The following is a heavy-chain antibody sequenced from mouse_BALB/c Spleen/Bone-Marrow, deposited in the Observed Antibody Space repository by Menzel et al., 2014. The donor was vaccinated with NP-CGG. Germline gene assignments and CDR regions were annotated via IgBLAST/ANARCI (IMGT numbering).Heavy chain of an antibody. J-gene: IGHJ4*01. Sequence: DVMLVESGGGLVKPGGSLKLSCAASGFAFSSYDMSWVRQTPEERLEWVAYISSGGGSTYYPDTVKGRFTISRDNAKDTLYLQMSSLKSEDTAMYYCARHGGNYVYYAMDYWGQGTSVTVSS. CDR3: ARHGGNYVYYAMDY. CDR1: GFAFSSYD. D-gene: IGHD2-1*01. CDR2: ISSGGGST. V-gene: IGHV5-12-1*01.